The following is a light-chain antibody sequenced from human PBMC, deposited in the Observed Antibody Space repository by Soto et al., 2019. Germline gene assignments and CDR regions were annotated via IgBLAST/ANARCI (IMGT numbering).Light chain of an antibody. J-gene: IGKJ1*01. Sequence: DIALTQSAGTLSLSPGESATLSCRDSQSFRNHNLAWYQQKPGQAPRLIIYGASNRATGIPDRFSGSGSGTDFTLTISSLQAEDVAVYYCQQYYTNPQPFGQGTKVDI. CDR2: GAS. CDR1: QSFRNHN. V-gene: IGKV3-20*01. CDR3: QQYYTNPQP.